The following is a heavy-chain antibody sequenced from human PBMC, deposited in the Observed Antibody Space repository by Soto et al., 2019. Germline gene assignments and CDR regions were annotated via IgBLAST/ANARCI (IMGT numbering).Heavy chain of an antibody. CDR2: ISSSSSYI. D-gene: IGHD3-22*01. Sequence: GGSLRLSCAASGFTFSSYSMNWVRQAPGKGLEWVSSISSSSSYIYYADSVKGRFTISRDNAKNSLYLQMNSLRAEDTAVYYCARDPSWVIVAGGDFDYWGQGTLVTVSS. J-gene: IGHJ4*02. CDR1: GFTFSSYS. V-gene: IGHV3-21*01. CDR3: ARDPSWVIVAGGDFDY.